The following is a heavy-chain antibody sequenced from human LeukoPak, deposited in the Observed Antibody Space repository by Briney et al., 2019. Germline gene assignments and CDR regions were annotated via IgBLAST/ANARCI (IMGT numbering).Heavy chain of an antibody. CDR2: IIPIFGTA. Sequence: SVKVSCKASGYSFTSYYMHWVRQAPGQGLEWMGGIIPIFGTANYAQKFQGRVTITADESTSTAYMELSSLRSEDTAVYYCAIGESSGHRLWGQGTMVTVSS. CDR1: GYSFTSYY. D-gene: IGHD6-19*01. V-gene: IGHV1-69*13. CDR3: AIGESSGHRL. J-gene: IGHJ3*01.